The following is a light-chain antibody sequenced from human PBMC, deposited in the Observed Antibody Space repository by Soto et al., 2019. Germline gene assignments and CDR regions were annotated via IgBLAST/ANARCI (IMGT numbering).Light chain of an antibody. CDR3: HQYNNWPPWT. V-gene: IGKV3-15*01. CDR1: QSVSSN. CDR2: GAS. J-gene: IGKJ1*01. Sequence: EIVMTQSPATLSVSPGERATLSCRASQSVSSNLAWYQQKPGQAPRLLIYGASTRATGIPARFSGSGSGTEFTLTLSSLQSEDYAVYYCHQYNNWPPWTVGQGTKVEIK.